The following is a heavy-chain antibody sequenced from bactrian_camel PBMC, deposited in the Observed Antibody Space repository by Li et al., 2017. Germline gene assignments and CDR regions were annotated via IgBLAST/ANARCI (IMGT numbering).Heavy chain of an antibody. V-gene: IGHV3S53*01. D-gene: IGHD3*01. J-gene: IGHJ4*01. Sequence: HVQLVESGGASVQSGGSLRISCVVSGYAASRLAMAWFRQAPGKAREEVAGIGSGGNTVYADSVKGRFTISKDNAKNTLILQMNSLKVEDTVVYYCAGDPPRVDVFGQEDLRHWGQGTQVTVS. CDR2: IGSGGNT. CDR1: GYAASRLA. CDR3: AGDPPRVDVFGQEDLRH.